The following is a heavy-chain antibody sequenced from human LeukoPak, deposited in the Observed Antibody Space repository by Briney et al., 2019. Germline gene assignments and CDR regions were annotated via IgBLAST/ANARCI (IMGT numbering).Heavy chain of an antibody. CDR1: GFTFSSCA. V-gene: IGHV3-64D*09. CDR3: VRTLGGGAYDY. CDR2: ISSNGGST. J-gene: IGHJ4*02. D-gene: IGHD3-16*01. Sequence: GGSLRLSCSDSGFTFSSCAMHWVRQAPGKGLEYVSAISSNGGSTYYADSVKGRFTISRDNSKNTLYLQMSSLRAEDTAVYYCVRTLGGGAYDYWGQGTLVTVSS.